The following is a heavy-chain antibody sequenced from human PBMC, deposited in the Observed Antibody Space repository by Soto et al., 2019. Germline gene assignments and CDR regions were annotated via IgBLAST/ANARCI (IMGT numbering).Heavy chain of an antibody. Sequence: ASVKVSCKASGYTFTSYDFNWVRQATGQGLEWMGWMNPNTGNTGYAQKFQGRVTMTRDTSISTAYMELSSLRSEDTAVYYCARQWELSGYYYGMDVWGQGTTVTAP. J-gene: IGHJ6*02. CDR2: MNPNTGNT. CDR3: ARQWELSGYYYGMDV. V-gene: IGHV1-8*01. D-gene: IGHD1-26*01. CDR1: GYTFTSYD.